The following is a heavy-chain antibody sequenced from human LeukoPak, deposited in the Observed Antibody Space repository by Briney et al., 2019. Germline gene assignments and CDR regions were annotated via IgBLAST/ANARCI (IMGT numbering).Heavy chain of an antibody. CDR1: GFSFSDCW. CDR3: ARDPESQKGRDGLDY. Sequence: GGSLRLSCVASGFSFSDCWMSWVRQAPGKGLEWVASIKTDGSAKYCVDSLKGRFTISRDNAKNSLYLQMNNLRAEDTAVYYCARDPESQKGRDGLDYWGQGSLVTVAS. V-gene: IGHV3-7*01. J-gene: IGHJ4*02. D-gene: IGHD1-14*01. CDR2: IKTDGSAK.